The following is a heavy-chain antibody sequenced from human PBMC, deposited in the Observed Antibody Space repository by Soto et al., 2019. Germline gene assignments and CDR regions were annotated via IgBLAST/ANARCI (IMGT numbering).Heavy chain of an antibody. Sequence: ASVKVSCKASGYTFTSYDINWVRQATGQGLEWMGWMNPNSGNTGYAQKFQGRVTMTRNTSISTAYMELSSLRSEDTAVYYCARVNVLLWFGESLPNWFDPWGQGTLVTVSS. CDR1: GYTFTSYD. V-gene: IGHV1-8*01. J-gene: IGHJ5*02. CDR2: MNPNSGNT. D-gene: IGHD3-10*01. CDR3: ARVNVLLWFGESLPNWFDP.